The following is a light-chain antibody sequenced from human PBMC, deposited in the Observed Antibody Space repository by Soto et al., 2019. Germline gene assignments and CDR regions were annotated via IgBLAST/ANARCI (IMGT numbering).Light chain of an antibody. CDR2: DAS. CDR3: QQFDNWPPIT. V-gene: IGKV3-15*01. J-gene: IGKJ5*01. Sequence: EIVMTQSPATLSVSPGERATLSCRASHSISSNLAWYQQKPGQAPRLLIYDASIRATGIPARFSGSGSGTEFTLTIRSLQSKVFAFYYCQQFDNWPPITFGQGTRLEFK. CDR1: HSISSN.